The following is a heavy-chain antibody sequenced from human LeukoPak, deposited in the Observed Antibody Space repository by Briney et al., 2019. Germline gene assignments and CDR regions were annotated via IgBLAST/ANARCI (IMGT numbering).Heavy chain of an antibody. V-gene: IGHV1-18*01. CDR1: GYTFTNYG. J-gene: IGHJ4*02. Sequence: GASVKVSCKASGYTFTNYGISWVRQAPGQGLEWMGWISAYNGNTNYAQNFQDRFTMTTDTSTSTAYMELRSLRSDDTAMYYCARDVSWGSAYDGSGYTLHWLDYWDQGTLVTVSS. CDR3: ARDVSWGSAYDGSGYTLHWLDY. D-gene: IGHD3-22*01. CDR2: ISAYNGNT.